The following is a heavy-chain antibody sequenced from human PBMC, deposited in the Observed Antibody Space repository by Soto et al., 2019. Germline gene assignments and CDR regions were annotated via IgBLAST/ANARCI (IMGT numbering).Heavy chain of an antibody. CDR1: GYTFNTYG. V-gene: IGHV1-18*01. J-gene: IGHJ4*02. CDR2: LSVYNGNT. CDR3: ARGRPHDF. Sequence: QVQLVQSGSEVKNPGASVKVSCKASGYTFNTYGISWVRQAPGQGLEWMGWLSVYNGNTNYAQKFQGRVTVTTDTSTSTAYMELRSLTSDDTAVYYCARGRPHDFWGQGTLVTVSS.